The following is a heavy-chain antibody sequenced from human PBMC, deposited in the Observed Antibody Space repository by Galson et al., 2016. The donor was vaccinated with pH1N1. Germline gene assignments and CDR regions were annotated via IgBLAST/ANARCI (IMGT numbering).Heavy chain of an antibody. V-gene: IGHV6-1*01. Sequence: CAISGDSVSSNSATWNWIRQSPSRGPEWPGRTYYRSKWYNDYAESVKSRLIISPDTSKNQLSLQLNSVTPADTAVYYCARGVIDYDFWSGYQDHAAFDIWGQGTMVIVSS. CDR3: ARGVIDYDFWSGYQDHAAFDI. CDR2: TYYRSKWYN. J-gene: IGHJ3*02. D-gene: IGHD3-3*01. CDR1: GDSVSSNSAT.